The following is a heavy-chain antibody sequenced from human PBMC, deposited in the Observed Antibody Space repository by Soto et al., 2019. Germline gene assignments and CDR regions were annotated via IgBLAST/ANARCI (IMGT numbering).Heavy chain of an antibody. J-gene: IGHJ4*02. Sequence: SETLSLTCTVSCGSISSSSYYWGWIRQPPGKGLEWIGSIYYSGSTYYNPSLKSRVTISVDTSKNQFSLKLSSVTAADTAVYYCARHTPAISISDHWGQGTLVTVS. CDR1: CGSISSSSYY. D-gene: IGHD2-15*01. CDR3: ARHTPAISISDH. CDR2: IYYSGST. V-gene: IGHV4-39*01.